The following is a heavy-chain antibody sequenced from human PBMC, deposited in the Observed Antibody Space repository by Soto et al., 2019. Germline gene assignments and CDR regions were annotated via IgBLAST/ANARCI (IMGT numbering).Heavy chain of an antibody. CDR2: IFSSGST. CDR1: VGSINTFY. V-gene: IGHV4-4*07. Sequence: PTEALCFTCTVSVGSINTFYWSWVRQPAGKGLDPTGRIFSSGSTSFNPSVESRVAMSVDTSKDHFALNLSSVTAADMAVYYCAREGSYSAYNFAHGIQLWSFDFWGQGALVTVSS. D-gene: IGHD5-12*01. J-gene: IGHJ4*02. CDR3: AREGSYSAYNFAHGIQLWSFDF.